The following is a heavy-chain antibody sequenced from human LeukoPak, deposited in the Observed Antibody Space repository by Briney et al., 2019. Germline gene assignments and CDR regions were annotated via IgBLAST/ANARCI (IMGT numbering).Heavy chain of an antibody. CDR3: ARHLHQLGMGWFDP. CDR1: GGSVNSSHW. J-gene: IGHJ5*02. Sequence: SETLSLTCAVSGGSVNSSHWWSWVRQSPGKGLEWIGEVFHSGITNYSPSLQSRVTISVDKFKNLFSLKLTSVTAADTAVYYCARHLHQLGMGWFDPWGQGTLVTVSS. D-gene: IGHD7-27*01. CDR2: VFHSGIT. V-gene: IGHV4-4*02.